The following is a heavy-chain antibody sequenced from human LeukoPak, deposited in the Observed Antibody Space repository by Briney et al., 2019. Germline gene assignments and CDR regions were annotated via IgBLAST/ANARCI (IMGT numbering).Heavy chain of an antibody. Sequence: GGSLRLSCAASGFTFSSYSMNWVRQAPGKGLEWVANIKQDGSEKYYVDSVKGRFTISRDNAKNSLYLQMNSLRAEDTAVYYCARVELGRMVRGVRPGFDYWGQGTLVTVSS. D-gene: IGHD3-10*01. CDR1: GFTFSSYS. CDR3: ARVELGRMVRGVRPGFDY. V-gene: IGHV3-7*01. CDR2: IKQDGSEK. J-gene: IGHJ4*02.